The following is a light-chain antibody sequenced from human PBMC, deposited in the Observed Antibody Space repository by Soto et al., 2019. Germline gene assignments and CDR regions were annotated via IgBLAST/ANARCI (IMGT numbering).Light chain of an antibody. CDR3: QHYSNWPPT. CDR2: YAS. Sequence: EMVMTQSPATLSVSPGERVTLSCRASESVNSNLAWYQQKPGQGPSLLIYYASTRVTGVPDRFSGSGSGTESTLTISSLQSEDVGVYYCQHYSNWPPTFGPGTKVEIK. J-gene: IGKJ3*01. CDR1: ESVNSN. V-gene: IGKV3-15*01.